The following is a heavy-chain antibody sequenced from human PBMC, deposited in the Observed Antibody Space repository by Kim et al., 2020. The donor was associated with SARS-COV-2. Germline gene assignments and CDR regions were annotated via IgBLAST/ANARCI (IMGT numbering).Heavy chain of an antibody. CDR3: ARANLGPPDY. V-gene: IGHV4-4*01. Sequence: GYTNYNPSLQSRVTMSVDKSKNQFSLNVTSVAAADTAVYFCARANLGPPDYWGQGTLVTVSS. CDR2: GYT. J-gene: IGHJ4*02. D-gene: IGHD7-27*01.